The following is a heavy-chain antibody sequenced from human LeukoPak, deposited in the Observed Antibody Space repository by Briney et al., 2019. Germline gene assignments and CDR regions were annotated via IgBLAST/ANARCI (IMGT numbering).Heavy chain of an antibody. CDR1: GGSIRSGTDY. CDR3: ARRTSGYYTYYFDY. J-gene: IGHJ4*02. V-gene: IGHV4-61*02. CDR2: IYMSGST. Sequence: SETLSLTCTVSGGSIRSGTDYWSWIRQPAGKGLEWIGRIYMSGSTDYNPSFKSRVTMSVDTSKNQVSLKLRSVTAADTAVYYCARRTSGYYTYYFDYWGQGTLVTVSS. D-gene: IGHD3-3*01.